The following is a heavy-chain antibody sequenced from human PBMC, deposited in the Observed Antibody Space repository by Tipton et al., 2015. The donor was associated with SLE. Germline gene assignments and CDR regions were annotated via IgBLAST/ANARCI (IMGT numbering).Heavy chain of an antibody. V-gene: IGHV4-38-2*02. Sequence: TLSLTCAVSGYSISSGYYWGWIRQPPGKGLEWIGYIYYSGSTNYNPSLKSRVTISVDTSKNQFSLKLSSVTAADTAVYYCARDSSDYGDYGVRYWGQGTLVTVSS. CDR2: IYYSGST. J-gene: IGHJ4*02. CDR1: GYSISSGYY. CDR3: ARDSSDYGDYGVRY. D-gene: IGHD4-17*01.